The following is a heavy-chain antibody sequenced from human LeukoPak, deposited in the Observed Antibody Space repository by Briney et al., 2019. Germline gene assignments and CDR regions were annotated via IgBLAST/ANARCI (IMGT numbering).Heavy chain of an antibody. V-gene: IGHV4-39*01. Sequence: SETLSLTCTVSGGSISSSSYYWGWIRQPPGKGLEWIGSIYYSGSTYYNPSLKSRVTISVDTSKNQFSLKLSSVTAADTAVYYCARSVRGVTHFDNWGQGTLVTVSS. CDR3: ARSVRGVTHFDN. CDR2: IYYSGST. CDR1: GGSISSSSYY. D-gene: IGHD3-10*01. J-gene: IGHJ4*02.